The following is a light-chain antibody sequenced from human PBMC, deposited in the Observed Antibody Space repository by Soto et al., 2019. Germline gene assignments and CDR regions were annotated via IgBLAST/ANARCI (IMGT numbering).Light chain of an antibody. Sequence: QSALTQPPSASGSPGQSVTISCTGTSSDVGGYDYVSWYQKHPGEAPKLMIYEVSKRPSGVPDRFSGSKSGDTASLSVSGLQAEDEADYYCSSYAGSNIFVFGTGTELTVL. V-gene: IGLV2-8*01. CDR2: EVS. J-gene: IGLJ1*01. CDR1: SSDVGGYDY. CDR3: SSYAGSNIFV.